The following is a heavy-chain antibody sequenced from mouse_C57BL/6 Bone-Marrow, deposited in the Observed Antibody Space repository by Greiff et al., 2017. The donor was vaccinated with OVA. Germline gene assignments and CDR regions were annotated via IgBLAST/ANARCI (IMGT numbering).Heavy chain of an antibody. CDR3: ARGYVEV. CDR2: ISSGSSTI. Sequence: EVKLMEFGGGLVKPGGSLKLSCAASGFTFSDYGMHWVRQAPEKGLEWVAYISSGSSTIYYADTVKGRFTISRDNAKNTLFLQMTSLRSEDTAMYYCARGYVEVWGTGTTVTVSS. J-gene: IGHJ1*03. V-gene: IGHV5-17*01. CDR1: GFTFSDYG.